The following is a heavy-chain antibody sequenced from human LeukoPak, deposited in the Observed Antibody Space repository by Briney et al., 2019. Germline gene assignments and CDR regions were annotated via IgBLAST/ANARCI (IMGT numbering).Heavy chain of an antibody. J-gene: IGHJ5*02. Sequence: GESLKISCKGSGYSFTSYWISWVRQMPGKGLEWMGRIDPSDSYTNYNPSFQGHVTISADKSISTAYLQWSSLKASDTAMYYCARHGEYYDSSGYYSLRYWFDPWGQGTLVTVSS. V-gene: IGHV5-10-1*01. D-gene: IGHD3-22*01. CDR1: GYSFTSYW. CDR2: IDPSDSYT. CDR3: ARHGEYYDSSGYYSLRYWFDP.